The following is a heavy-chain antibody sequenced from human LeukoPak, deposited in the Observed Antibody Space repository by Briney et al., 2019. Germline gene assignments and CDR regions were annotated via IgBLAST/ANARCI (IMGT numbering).Heavy chain of an antibody. CDR1: GFTFSSYS. D-gene: IGHD4-17*01. CDR3: ARDSPRGGTLTTIF. Sequence: GGSLRLSCAASGFTFSSYSMNWVRQAPGKGLEWVSSISSSSSYIYYADSVKGRFIISRDNAKNSLYLQMNNLRAEDTAVYYCARDSPRGGTLTTIFWGQGTLVTVSS. CDR2: ISSSSSYI. V-gene: IGHV3-21*01. J-gene: IGHJ1*01.